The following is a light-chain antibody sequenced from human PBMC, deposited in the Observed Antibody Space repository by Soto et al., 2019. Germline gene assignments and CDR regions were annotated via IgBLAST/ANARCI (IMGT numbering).Light chain of an antibody. CDR2: EVS. J-gene: IGLJ1*01. CDR3: NSQTTSGIRV. CDR1: STDVGDSNH. V-gene: IGLV2-14*01. Sequence: QSVLTQPASVSGSPGQSITISCTGTSTDVGDSNHVSWYQHHPGKAPKLIIYEVSYRPSGVSNRFSGSKSAYTASLTIPGLQAEDEADYYCNSQTTSGIRVFGTGTKVTVL.